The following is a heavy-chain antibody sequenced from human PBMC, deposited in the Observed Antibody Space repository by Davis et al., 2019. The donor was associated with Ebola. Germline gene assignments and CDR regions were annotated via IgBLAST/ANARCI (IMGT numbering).Heavy chain of an antibody. CDR1: GFTFSNYS. V-gene: IGHV3-7*01. CDR3: ARDPFYHFWSGYESFNY. D-gene: IGHD3-3*01. CDR2: IKHDGSEK. Sequence: GESLKISCAASGFTFSNYSMNWVRQAPGKGLEWVANIKHDGSEKYYVDSVKGRFTISRDNAKNSLFLQMNSLRAEDTAVYYCARDPFYHFWSGYESFNYWGQGTLVTVSS. J-gene: IGHJ4*02.